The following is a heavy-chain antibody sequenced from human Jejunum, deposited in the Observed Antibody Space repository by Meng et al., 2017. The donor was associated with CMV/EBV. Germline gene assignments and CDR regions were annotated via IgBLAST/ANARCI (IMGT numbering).Heavy chain of an antibody. CDR2: ININTGNP. CDR1: GYTFTSSY. J-gene: IGHJ4*02. D-gene: IGHD6-19*01. CDR3: ARGNGWRIDY. V-gene: IGHV7-4-1*01. Sequence: QVQLVLPGLEVKRPADSLKFSCQAAGYTFTSSYMNWVRHAPGQGLGWMGWININTGNPTYAQGFTGRFVFSLDTSVSTAYLQIDSLKADDTAVYYCARGNGWRIDYWGQGTLVTVSS.